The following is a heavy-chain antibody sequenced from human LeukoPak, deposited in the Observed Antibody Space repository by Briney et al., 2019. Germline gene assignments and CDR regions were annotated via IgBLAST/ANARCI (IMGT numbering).Heavy chain of an antibody. J-gene: IGHJ5*02. CDR2: ISSSGST. D-gene: IGHD4-17*01. Sequence: SDTLSLTCTVSGGSISSSSYYWGWIRQPPGKGLEWIGRISSSGSTNYNPSLKSRVTISVDTSKNQFSLKLSSVTAADTAVYYCARHGKRLRTRGNWFDPWGQGTLVTVSS. V-gene: IGHV4-39*01. CDR3: ARHGKRLRTRGNWFDP. CDR1: GGSISSSSYY.